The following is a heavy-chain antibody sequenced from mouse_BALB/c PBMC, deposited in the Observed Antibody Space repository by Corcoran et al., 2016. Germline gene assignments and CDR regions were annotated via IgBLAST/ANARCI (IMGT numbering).Heavy chain of an antibody. V-gene: IGHV14-3*02. CDR1: GFNIKDTY. CDR3: ASWDLYFDV. D-gene: IGHD4-1*01. Sequence: EVQLQQSGAELVKPWASVKLSCTASGFNIKDTYMHWVKQRPEQGLEGIGRIDPANGNTKYDPKCQGKATITADTSSNTAYLQLSSLTSEDTAGYYGASWDLYFDVWGAGTTVTVSS. J-gene: IGHJ1*01. CDR2: IDPANGNT.